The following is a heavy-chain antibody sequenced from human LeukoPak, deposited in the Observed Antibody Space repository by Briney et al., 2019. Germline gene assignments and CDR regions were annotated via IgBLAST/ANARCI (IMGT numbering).Heavy chain of an antibody. J-gene: IGHJ4*02. CDR2: IYYSGST. CDR3: ASVTGGIFDY. CDR1: GGSISSSSYY. Sequence: PSETPSLTCTVSGGSISSSSYYWGWIRQPPGKGLEWIGSIYYSGSTYYNPSLKSRVTISVDTSKNQFSLKLSSVTAADTAVYYCASVTGGIFDYWGQGTLVTVSS. D-gene: IGHD1-26*01. V-gene: IGHV4-39*01.